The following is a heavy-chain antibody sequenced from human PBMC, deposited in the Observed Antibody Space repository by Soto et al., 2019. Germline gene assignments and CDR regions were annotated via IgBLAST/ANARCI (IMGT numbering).Heavy chain of an antibody. CDR3: TTDPEPYYYGSGSYSRPDY. Sequence: GGSLRLSCAASGFTFSNAWMSWVRQAPGKGLEWVGRIKSKTDGGTTDYAAPVKGRFTISRDDSKNTLYLQMNSLKTEDTAVYYCTTDPEPYYYGSGSYSRPDYWGQGTLVTVSS. D-gene: IGHD3-10*01. CDR1: GFTFSNAW. CDR2: IKSKTDGGTT. V-gene: IGHV3-15*01. J-gene: IGHJ4*02.